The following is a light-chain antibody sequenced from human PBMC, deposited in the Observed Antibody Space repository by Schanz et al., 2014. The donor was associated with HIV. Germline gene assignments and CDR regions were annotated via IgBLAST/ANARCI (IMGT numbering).Light chain of an antibody. CDR2: GAS. Sequence: EIVMTQSPGTLSVSPGERATLSCRASQTVSNNLAWYQQKPGQAPRLLIYGASTRVTGIPARFSGSGSGTEFTLTISSLQSEDVAAYYCQQCYSAPVTFGGGTKVEIK. CDR1: QTVSNN. V-gene: IGKV3-15*01. J-gene: IGKJ4*01. CDR3: QQCYSAPVT.